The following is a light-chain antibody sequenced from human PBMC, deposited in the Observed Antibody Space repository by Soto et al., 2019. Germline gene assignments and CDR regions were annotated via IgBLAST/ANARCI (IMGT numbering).Light chain of an antibody. CDR2: SAS. CDR3: QQYNTWPFT. CDR1: QSANID. Sequence: EIVLTQSPAPLSVSPWAIATLACSASQSANIDLDWYQQKPSQDPKVLMFSASARDTGIPARFSGGGSETEFTLTISSLQPEDSAVYYCQQYNTWPFTFGPGTKVEIK. J-gene: IGKJ3*01. V-gene: IGKV3D-15*01.